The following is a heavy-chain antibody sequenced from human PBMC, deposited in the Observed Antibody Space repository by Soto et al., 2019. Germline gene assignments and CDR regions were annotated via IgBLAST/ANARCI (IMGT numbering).Heavy chain of an antibody. J-gene: IGHJ6*02. CDR2: ISSSSSYI. CDR3: ARDQDSGSYYRYYYGMDV. Sequence: GGSLRLSCGASGFTFSSYSMNCVRQAPGKGLEWVSSISSSSSYIYYADSVKGRFTISRDNAKNSLYLQMNSLRAEDTAVYYCARDQDSGSYYRYYYGMDVWGQGTTVTVSS. V-gene: IGHV3-21*01. CDR1: GFTFSSYS. D-gene: IGHD3-10*01.